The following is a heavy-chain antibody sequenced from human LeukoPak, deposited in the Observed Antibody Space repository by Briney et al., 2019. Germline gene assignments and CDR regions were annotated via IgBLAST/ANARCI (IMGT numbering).Heavy chain of an antibody. J-gene: IGHJ2*01. V-gene: IGHV3-13*01. CDR1: GFTFSSYD. CDR2: IGTAGDT. D-gene: IGHD5-24*01. Sequence: GGSLRLSCAASGFTFSSYDMHWVRQPTGKGLEWVSTIGTAGDTYCPGSVKGRFTISRENAKNSLYLQMNSLRAGDTAVYYCARSRDGYNLWYFDLWGRGTLVTVSS. CDR3: ARSRDGYNLWYFDL.